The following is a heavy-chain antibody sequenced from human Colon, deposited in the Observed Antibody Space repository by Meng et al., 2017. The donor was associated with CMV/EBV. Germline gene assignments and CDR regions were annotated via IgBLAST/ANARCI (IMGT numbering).Heavy chain of an antibody. D-gene: IGHD4-11*01. J-gene: IGHJ4*02. V-gene: IGHV4-59*01. CDR3: ARVKLQNNQYYFDY. CDR2: IYYTGST. CDR1: GGCISNYL. Sequence: HAQIHESGPGMGKLSETLDLRCTVSGGCISNYLSLIRQPPGNISDWIGYIYYTGSTNYNTSLKSRVTMSVETSKNQFSMKLSSVTAADTAVYYCARVKLQNNQYYFDYWGQGTLVTVSS.